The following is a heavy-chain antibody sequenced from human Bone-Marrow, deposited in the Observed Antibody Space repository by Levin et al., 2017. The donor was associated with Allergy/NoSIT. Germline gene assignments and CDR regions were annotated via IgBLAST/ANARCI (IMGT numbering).Heavy chain of an antibody. Sequence: RASVKVSCKPSGGTFNNYVIQWVRQAPGQGLEWMGAIIPNFGSPNYAQKFQGRVTITADASTTTVYMELSRLRSDDTARYYCARPPRGAGWNGVNVWGQGTTVIVSS. CDR2: IIPNFGSP. CDR1: GGTFNNYV. D-gene: IGHD2-15*01. J-gene: IGHJ6*02. CDR3: ARPPRGAGWNGVNV. V-gene: IGHV1-69*13.